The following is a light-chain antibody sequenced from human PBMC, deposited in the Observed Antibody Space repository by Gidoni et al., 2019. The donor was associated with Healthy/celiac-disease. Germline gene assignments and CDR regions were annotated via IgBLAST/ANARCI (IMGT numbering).Light chain of an antibody. CDR2: AAS. CDR1: QSISSY. Sequence: DIQMTQSPSSLSASVGDRVTITCRASQSISSYLNWYQQKPGKAPKLLIYAASSLQSGVPSRFSGSGSGTDFTHTISSLQPEDFETYYCQQSYSTPRTFGQGTKVEIK. CDR3: QQSYSTPRT. J-gene: IGKJ1*01. V-gene: IGKV1-39*01.